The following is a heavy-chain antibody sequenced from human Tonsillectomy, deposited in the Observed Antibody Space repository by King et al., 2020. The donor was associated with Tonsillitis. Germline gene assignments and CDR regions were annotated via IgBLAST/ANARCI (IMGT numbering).Heavy chain of an antibody. CDR3: ASEGLPSGFDWLLPDY. CDR1: GYTFTTYY. V-gene: IGHV1-46*01. J-gene: IGHJ4*02. CDR2: INPSGGST. Sequence: QLVQSGAEVKKPGASVKVSCKASGYTFTTYYMHWVRQAPGQGLEWMGIINPSGGSTSYAQKFQGRVTMTRDTSTSTVYMEVSSLRFEDTAVYYCASEGLPSGFDWLLPDYWGQGTLVTVSS. D-gene: IGHD3-9*01.